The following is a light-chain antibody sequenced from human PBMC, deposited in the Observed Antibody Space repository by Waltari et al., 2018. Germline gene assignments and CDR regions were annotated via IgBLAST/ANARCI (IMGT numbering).Light chain of an antibody. CDR1: QTVLYADNNNY. J-gene: IGKJ2*01. CDR3: QQYFGTPVT. CDR2: WAS. V-gene: IGKV4-1*01. Sequence: DFVMTQSPDSLAVSLGEKATVNCKSSQTVLYADNNNYLAWYQQKPGQPPKLLNDWASNRQSGVPDRFIGSGSGTDFTLTISSLQPEDVAIYYCQQYFGTPVTFGQGTKLEI.